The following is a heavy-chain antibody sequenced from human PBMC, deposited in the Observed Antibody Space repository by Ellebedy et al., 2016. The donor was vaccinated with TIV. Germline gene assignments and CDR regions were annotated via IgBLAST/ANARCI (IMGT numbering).Heavy chain of an antibody. V-gene: IGHV3-30-3*01. CDR1: GFTFSSYA. D-gene: IGHD1-1*01. CDR2: ISYDGSNK. Sequence: GESLKISXAASGFTFSSYAMHWVRQAPGKGLEWVAVISYDGSNKYYADSVKGRFTISRDNAKNTLYLQMNSLRAEDTAVYYCVNEALDDYWGQGTLVTVSS. CDR3: VNEALDDY. J-gene: IGHJ4*02.